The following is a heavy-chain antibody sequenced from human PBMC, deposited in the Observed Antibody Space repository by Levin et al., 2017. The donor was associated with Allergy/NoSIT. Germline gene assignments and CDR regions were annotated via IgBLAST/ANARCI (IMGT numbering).Heavy chain of an antibody. CDR3: AKREGPAGYTSGRFDY. D-gene: IGHD6-19*01. Sequence: GGSLRLSCAASGFSFSNYAMSWVRQAPGKGLDWVSGISDSGGSTYYADSVKGRFTISRDNSKNTLCLQMNSLRAEDTAIYYCAKREGPAGYTSGRFDYWGQGTLVTVSS. CDR1: GFSFSNYA. CDR2: ISDSGGST. J-gene: IGHJ4*02. V-gene: IGHV3-23*01.